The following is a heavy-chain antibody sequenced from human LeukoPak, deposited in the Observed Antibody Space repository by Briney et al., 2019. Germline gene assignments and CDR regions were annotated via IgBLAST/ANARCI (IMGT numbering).Heavy chain of an antibody. J-gene: IGHJ4*02. V-gene: IGHV4-34*01. CDR3: PRPAGGNDY. Sequence: PSETLSLTCAVYGGSFSGYYWSWIRQPPGKGLEWIGEINHSGSTNYNPSLKSRVTISVDTSKNQFSLKLSSVTAADTAVYYCPRPAGGNDYWGQGTLVTVSS. D-gene: IGHD1-26*01. CDR1: GGSFSGYY. CDR2: INHSGST.